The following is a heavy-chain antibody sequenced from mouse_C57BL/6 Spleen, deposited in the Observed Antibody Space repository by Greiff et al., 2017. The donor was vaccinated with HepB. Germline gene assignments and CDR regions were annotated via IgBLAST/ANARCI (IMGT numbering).Heavy chain of an antibody. CDR2: IWSGGST. CDR3: ARVYYDYDVRFAY. CDR1: GFSLTSYG. Sequence: VQVVESGPGLVQPSQSLSITCTVSGFSLTSYGVHWVRQSPGKGLEWLGVIWSGGSTDYNAAFISRLSISKDNSKSQVFFKMNSLQADDTAIYYCARVYYDYDVRFAYWGQGTLVTVSA. D-gene: IGHD2-4*01. V-gene: IGHV2-2*01. J-gene: IGHJ3*01.